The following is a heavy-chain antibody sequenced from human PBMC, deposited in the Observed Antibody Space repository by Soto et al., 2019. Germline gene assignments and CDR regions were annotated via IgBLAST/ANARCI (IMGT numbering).Heavy chain of an antibody. CDR3: ASRPCPAKPSSSWSFGMVV. CDR1: GYTFTGYY. Sequence: ASVKVACKASGYTFTGYYMHWVRQAPGQGLEWMGWINPNSGGTNYAQKFHGRVTMTRDTSISTAYMELSRLRSDDTAVYYCASRPCPAKPSSSWSFGMVVWGQGTTVTV. CDR2: INPNSGGT. V-gene: IGHV1-2*02. J-gene: IGHJ6*02. D-gene: IGHD6-13*01.